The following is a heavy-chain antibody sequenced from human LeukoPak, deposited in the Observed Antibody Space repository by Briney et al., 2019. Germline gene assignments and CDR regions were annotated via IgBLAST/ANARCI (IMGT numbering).Heavy chain of an antibody. J-gene: IGHJ4*02. V-gene: IGHV1-2*02. Sequence: GASVKVSCKTSGYSFTGYYIHWVRQAPEQGLEWMGWINPNSGGTNYPQKFQDRVTMTRDTSISTAYMELSRLRSDDTAVYYCAGGSLYGNYVDYWGQGTLVTVSS. CDR2: INPNSGGT. CDR3: AGGSLYGNYVDY. D-gene: IGHD3-10*01. CDR1: GYSFTGYY.